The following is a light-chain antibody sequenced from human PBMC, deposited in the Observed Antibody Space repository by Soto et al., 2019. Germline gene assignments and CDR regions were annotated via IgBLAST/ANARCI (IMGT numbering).Light chain of an antibody. CDR3: HQYNNWPRT. V-gene: IGKV3-15*01. CDR2: GAS. CDR1: QSVSNS. Sequence: EIMMTQSPATLSVSPGERATLSCRASQSVSNSLAWYQQKPGQAPRLLIYGASTRATGIPARFSGSGSGTEFTLTISSLQSEDFAVYYCHQYNNWPRTFGQGTKVEIK. J-gene: IGKJ1*01.